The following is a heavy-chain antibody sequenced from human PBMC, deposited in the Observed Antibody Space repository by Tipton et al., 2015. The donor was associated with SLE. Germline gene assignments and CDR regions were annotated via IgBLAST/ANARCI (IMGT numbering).Heavy chain of an antibody. D-gene: IGHD6-19*01. CDR1: GGSISSYY. CDR2: IYTSGST. V-gene: IGHV4-4*07. Sequence: TLSLTCTVSGGSISSYYWSWIRQTAGKGLEWIGHIYTSGSTNFNPSLKSRVTISVDTSKNQFSLKLSSVPAADTAVYYCARAVRAGYFDLWVRGPLVTVSS. CDR3: ARAVRAGYFDL. J-gene: IGHJ2*01.